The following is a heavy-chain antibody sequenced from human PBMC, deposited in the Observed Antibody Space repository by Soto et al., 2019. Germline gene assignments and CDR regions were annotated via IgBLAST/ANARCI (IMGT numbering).Heavy chain of an antibody. V-gene: IGHV3-23*01. D-gene: IGHD5-12*01. CDR1: GFTFSSYA. CDR2: ISGSGGST. CDR3: AKDCCPFSGYDGNFDY. Sequence: GGSLRLSCAASGFTFSSYAMSWVRQAPGKGLEWVSAISGSGGSTYYADSVKGRFTISRDNSKNTLYLQMNSLRAEDTAVYYCAKDCCPFSGYDGNFDYWGQGTLVTVSS. J-gene: IGHJ4*02.